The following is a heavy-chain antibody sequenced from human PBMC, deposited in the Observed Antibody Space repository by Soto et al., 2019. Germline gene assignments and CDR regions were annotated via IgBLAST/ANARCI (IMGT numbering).Heavy chain of an antibody. CDR1: GYTFTGYY. J-gene: IGHJ6*02. Sequence: ASVKVSCKASGYTFTGYYMHWVRQAPGQGLEWMGWINPNSGGTNYAQKFQGRVTMTRDTSISTAYMELSRLRSDDTAVYYCARGLGYCSSTSCYSSGMDVWGQGNTVTVSS. CDR3: ARGLGYCSSTSCYSSGMDV. D-gene: IGHD2-2*02. CDR2: INPNSGGT. V-gene: IGHV1-2*02.